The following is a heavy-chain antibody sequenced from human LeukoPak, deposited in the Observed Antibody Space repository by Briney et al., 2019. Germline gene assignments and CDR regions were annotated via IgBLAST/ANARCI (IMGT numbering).Heavy chain of an antibody. CDR3: ARTKPYAFDAFDI. Sequence: SETLSLTCTVSGGSISSYYWSWIRQPPGKGLEWIGYIYYSGSTNYNPSLKSRVTISVDTSKNQFSLKLSSVTAADTAVYYCARTKPYAFDAFDIWGQGTMVTVSS. V-gene: IGHV4-59*01. CDR1: GGSISSYY. J-gene: IGHJ3*02. CDR2: IYYSGST. D-gene: IGHD4-17*01.